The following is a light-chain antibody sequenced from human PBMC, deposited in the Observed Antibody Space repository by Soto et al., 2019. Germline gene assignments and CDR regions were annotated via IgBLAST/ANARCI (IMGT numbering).Light chain of an antibody. V-gene: IGKV3-20*01. Sequence: EIVLTQSPGALSLSPGERATLSCRASQSVFSNYLAWYQQRPGQPPRFLIYGAFNRATGIPDRFSGSGSGADFTLTITRLEPEDFAVYYCQQYGTSPWTFGQGTKVEIK. CDR1: QSVFSNY. CDR2: GAF. J-gene: IGKJ1*01. CDR3: QQYGTSPWT.